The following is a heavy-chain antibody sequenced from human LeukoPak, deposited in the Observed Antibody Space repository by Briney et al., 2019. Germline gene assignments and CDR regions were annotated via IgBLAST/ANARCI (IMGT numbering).Heavy chain of an antibody. CDR3: AKDGRYYDLWSGYYSDY. V-gene: IGHV3-30*02. D-gene: IGHD3-3*01. CDR1: GFTFSSYG. CDR2: IRYDGSNK. J-gene: IGHJ4*02. Sequence: PGGSLRLSCAASGFTFSSYGMHWVRQAPGKGLEWVAFIRYDGSNKYYADSVRGRFTISRDNSRNTLYLQMNSLRADDTAVYYCAKDGRYYDLWSGYYSDYWGQGTLVTVSS.